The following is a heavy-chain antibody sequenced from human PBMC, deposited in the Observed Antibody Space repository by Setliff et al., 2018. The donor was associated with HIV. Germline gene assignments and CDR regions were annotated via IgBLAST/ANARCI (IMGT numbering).Heavy chain of an antibody. D-gene: IGHD3-22*01. Sequence: SETLSLTCTVSGGSISSGGYYWSWIRQHPGKGLEWIGYIYYSGSTSYDPPLKSRLTLSVDTSKNQFSLKLSSVTAADTAVYYCARAIRSYYDTSGYNSPPYFDYWGQGTLVTVSS. CDR3: ARAIRSYYDTSGYNSPPYFDY. CDR2: IYYSGST. V-gene: IGHV4-31*03. J-gene: IGHJ4*02. CDR1: GGSISSGGYY.